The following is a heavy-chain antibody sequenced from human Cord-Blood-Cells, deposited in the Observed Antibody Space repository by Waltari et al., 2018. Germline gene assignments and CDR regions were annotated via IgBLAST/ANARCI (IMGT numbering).Heavy chain of an antibody. D-gene: IGHD7-27*01. CDR1: GYTFTGYY. J-gene: IGHJ5*02. Sequence: QVQLVQSGAEVKTPGASVKVSCRASGYTFTGYYIHWVRQAPGQGLEWMGWINPNSGGTNYAQKFQGRVTMTRDTSISTAYMELSRLRSDDTAVYYCARDPNWGSSWFDPWGQGTLVTVSS. CDR2: INPNSGGT. V-gene: IGHV1-2*02. CDR3: ARDPNWGSSWFDP.